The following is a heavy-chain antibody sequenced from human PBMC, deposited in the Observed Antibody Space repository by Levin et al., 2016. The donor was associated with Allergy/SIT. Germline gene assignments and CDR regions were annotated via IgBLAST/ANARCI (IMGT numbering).Heavy chain of an antibody. CDR2: INHSGST. CDR3: ARGADGRERDHSYGSQTVDY. J-gene: IGHJ4*02. Sequence: SETLSLTCAVYGGSFSGYYWSWIRQPPGKGLEWIGEINHSGSTNYNPSLKSRVTISVDTSKNQFSLKLSSVTAADTAVYYCARGADGRERDHSYGSQTVDYWGQGTLVTVSS. D-gene: IGHD5-18*01. CDR1: GGSFSGYY. V-gene: IGHV4-34*01.